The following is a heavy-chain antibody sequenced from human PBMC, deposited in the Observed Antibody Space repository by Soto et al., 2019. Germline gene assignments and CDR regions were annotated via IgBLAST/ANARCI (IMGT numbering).Heavy chain of an antibody. Sequence: QVQLQESGPGLVKPSETLSLSCTVSGGSVSSGSYYWSWIRQPPGKGLEWIGYMYYSGSTNYNPSLKTRVAISIDTSRNQFSLMLSSVTAADTAVYYCARVRSSFDYFDYWGQGTLVTVSS. CDR2: MYYSGST. D-gene: IGHD6-13*01. J-gene: IGHJ4*02. CDR3: ARVRSSFDYFDY. V-gene: IGHV4-61*01. CDR1: GGSVSSGSYY.